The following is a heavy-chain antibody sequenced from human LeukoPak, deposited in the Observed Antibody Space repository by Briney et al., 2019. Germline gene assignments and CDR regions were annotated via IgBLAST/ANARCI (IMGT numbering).Heavy chain of an antibody. Sequence: PGGSLRLSCAASGFTFSSYAMSWVRQAPGKGLEWVSGISGSGDNTYYADSVKGQFTISRDNSKNTLYVQVNSLGTEDTAAYYCAKGSYYDSSGSFYFDYWGQGTLVTVSS. CDR1: GFTFSSYA. D-gene: IGHD3-22*01. CDR3: AKGSYYDSSGSFYFDY. CDR2: ISGSGDNT. J-gene: IGHJ4*02. V-gene: IGHV3-23*01.